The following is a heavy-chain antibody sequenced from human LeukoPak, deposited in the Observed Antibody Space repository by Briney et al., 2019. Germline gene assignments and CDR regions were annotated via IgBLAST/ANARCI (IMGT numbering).Heavy chain of an antibody. CDR2: IYSVGNT. V-gene: IGHV3-53*01. J-gene: IGHJ4*02. CDR1: GITVSSSY. D-gene: IGHD2-21*01. Sequence: GGSLRLSCAASGITVSSSYMSWVRQAPGEGLEWVSVIYSVGNTYYADSVKGRFTISRDNAKNSLYLQMNSLRAEDTAVYYCARGGDYFDYWGQGTLVTVSS. CDR3: ARGGDYFDY.